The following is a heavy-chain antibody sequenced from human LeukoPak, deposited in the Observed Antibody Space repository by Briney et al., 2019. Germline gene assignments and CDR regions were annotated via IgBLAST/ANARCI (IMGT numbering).Heavy chain of an antibody. D-gene: IGHD2-2*03. CDR1: DYSISSGYY. J-gene: IGHJ5*02. CDR2: IYYSGST. Sequence: SETLSLTCIASDYSISSGYYWGWIRQPPGKGLEWIGSIYYSGSTYYNPSLKSRVTISVDTSKNQFSLKLSSVTAADTAVYYCARDDGYCSSTSCYGRWFDPWGQGTLVTVSS. CDR3: ARDDGYCSSTSCYGRWFDP. V-gene: IGHV4-38-2*02.